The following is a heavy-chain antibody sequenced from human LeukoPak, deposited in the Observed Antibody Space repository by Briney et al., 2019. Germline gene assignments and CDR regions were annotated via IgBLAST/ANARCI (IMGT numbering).Heavy chain of an antibody. J-gene: IGHJ5*02. V-gene: IGHV4-39*01. D-gene: IGHD2-15*01. CDR1: GGSISSSSYY. CDR3: ARGGGVVVVAANSWFDP. CDR2: IYYSGST. Sequence: SETLSLTCTVSGGSISSSSYYWGWIRQPPGKGLEWIGSIYYSGSTYYNPSLKSRVTISVDTSKNQFSLKLSSVTAADTAVYYCARGGGVVVVAANSWFDPWGQGTLVTVSS.